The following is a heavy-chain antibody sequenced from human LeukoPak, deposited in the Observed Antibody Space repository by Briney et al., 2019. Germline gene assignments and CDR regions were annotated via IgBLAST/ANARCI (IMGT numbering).Heavy chain of an antibody. CDR2: INPNSGGT. CDR3: ARVSPYQLLSNRGNAPDY. Sequence: ASVKVSCKASGYTFTGYYMHWVRQAPGQGLEWMGRINPNSGGTNYAQKFQGRVTMTRDTSISTAYMELRSLRSDDTAVYYCARVSPYQLLSNRGNAPDYWGQGTLVTVSS. J-gene: IGHJ4*02. V-gene: IGHV1-2*06. CDR1: GYTFTGYY. D-gene: IGHD2-2*01.